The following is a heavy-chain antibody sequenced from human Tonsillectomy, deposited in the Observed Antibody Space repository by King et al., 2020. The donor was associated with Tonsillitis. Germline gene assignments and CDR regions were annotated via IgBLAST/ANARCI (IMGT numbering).Heavy chain of an antibody. CDR2: ISYSGNT. D-gene: IGHD3-3*01. V-gene: IGHV4-39*01. CDR3: ARVLSFLEWLPSHYYYYYMDV. J-gene: IGHJ6*03. Sequence: VQLQESGPGLVKPSETLSLTCTVSGGSISSSTSYWGWIRQPPGKGLEWIGTISYSGNTYYNPSLKIRATISVDTSKNQFSLTLSSVTAADTAVYYCARVLSFLEWLPSHYYYYYMDVWGKGTTVTVSS. CDR1: GGSISSSTSY.